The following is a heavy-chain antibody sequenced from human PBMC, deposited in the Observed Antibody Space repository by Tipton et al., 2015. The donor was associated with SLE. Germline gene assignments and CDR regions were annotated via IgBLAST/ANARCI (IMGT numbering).Heavy chain of an antibody. CDR2: IYTGGST. D-gene: IGHD1-26*01. CDR3: ARELVGGGKDFFDYFDY. Sequence: LRLSCTVSGGSISSGSYYWTWIRQPAGKGLEWIGRIYTGGSTKYNPSLKSRVTISVDTSKHQFSLRLSSVTAADTAVYYCARELVGGGKDFFDYFDYWGQGTLVTVSS. CDR1: GGSISSGSYY. V-gene: IGHV4-61*02. J-gene: IGHJ4*02.